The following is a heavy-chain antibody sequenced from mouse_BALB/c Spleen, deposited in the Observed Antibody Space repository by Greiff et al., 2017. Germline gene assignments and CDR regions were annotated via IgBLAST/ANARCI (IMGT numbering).Heavy chain of an antibody. J-gene: IGHJ4*01. D-gene: IGHD2-2*01. CDR1: GFSLTSYG. CDR2: IWSGGST. Sequence: VMLVESGPGLVQPSQSLSITCTVSGFSLTSYGVHWVRQSPGKGLEWLGVIWSGGSTDYNAAFISRLSISKDNSKSQVFFKMNSLQANDTAIYYCARKGGYPYYYAMDYWGQGTSVTVSS. V-gene: IGHV2-2*02. CDR3: ARKGGYPYYYAMDY.